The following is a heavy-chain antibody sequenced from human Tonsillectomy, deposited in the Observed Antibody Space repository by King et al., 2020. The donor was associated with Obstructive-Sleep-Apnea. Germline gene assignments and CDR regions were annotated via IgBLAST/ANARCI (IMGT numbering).Heavy chain of an antibody. CDR1: GFTFSSYS. D-gene: IGHD2-2*01. CDR3: ARVPLDCSSTSCYDYYGMDV. V-gene: IGHV3-21*01. Sequence: VQLVESGGGLVKPGGSLRLSCAASGFTFSSYSMNWVRQAPGKGLEWVSSISGSSSYIYYADSVKCRFTISRDNAKNSLCLQMNSLRAEDTAVYYCARVPLDCSSTSCYDYYGMDVWGQGTTVTVSS. J-gene: IGHJ6*02. CDR2: ISGSSSYI.